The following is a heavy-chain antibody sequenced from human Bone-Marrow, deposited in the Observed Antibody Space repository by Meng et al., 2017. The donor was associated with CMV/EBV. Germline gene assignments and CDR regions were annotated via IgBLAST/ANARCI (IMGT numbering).Heavy chain of an antibody. V-gene: IGHV4-61*01. D-gene: IGHD7-27*01. J-gene: IGHJ4*02. Sequence: SETLSLTCTVSGGSVSSGSYYWSWIRQPPGKGLEWIGYIYYSGSTNYNPSLKSRVTISVDTSKNQFSLKLSSVTAADTAVYYCARVWGSIDYWGQGTLVTVSS. CDR3: ARVWGSIDY. CDR1: GGSVSSGSYY. CDR2: IYYSGST.